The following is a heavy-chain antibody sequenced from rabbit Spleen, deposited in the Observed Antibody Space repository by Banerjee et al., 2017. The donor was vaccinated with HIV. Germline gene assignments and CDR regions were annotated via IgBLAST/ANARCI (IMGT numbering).Heavy chain of an antibody. D-gene: IGHD4-1*01. CDR1: GFSFSNKAV. CDR2: VNTVTGKP. J-gene: IGHJ4*01. Sequence: QEGLEESGGGLVKPEGSLTLTCKASGFSFSNKAVMCWVRQAPGKGLDWIACVNTVTGKPVYANWAKGRFTISTTSSTTVTLQMTSLTAADTATYFCARDLAGAIGWNFYLWGPGTLVTVS. V-gene: IGHV1S45*01. CDR3: ARDLAGAIGWNFYL.